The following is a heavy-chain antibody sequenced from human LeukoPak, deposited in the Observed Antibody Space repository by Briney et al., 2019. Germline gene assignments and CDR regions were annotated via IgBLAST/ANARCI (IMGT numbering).Heavy chain of an antibody. D-gene: IGHD6-13*01. J-gene: IGHJ5*02. CDR3: ARATSSWYPVGWFDP. Sequence: SETLSLTCTVSGGSISSGAYFWSWFRQHPEKGLEWIGHIYYSGSTYYNPSLKSRPTISIDKSKNQFSLKLSSVPVAGPDMYFCARATSSWYPVGWFDPWGQGTLVTVSS. CDR2: IYYSGST. CDR1: GGSISSGAYF. V-gene: IGHV4-31*03.